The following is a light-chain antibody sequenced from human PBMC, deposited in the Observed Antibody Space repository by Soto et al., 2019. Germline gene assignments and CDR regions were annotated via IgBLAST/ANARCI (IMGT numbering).Light chain of an antibody. CDR3: SAWDDSLNGPV. CDR1: SSNIGSNT. J-gene: IGLJ2*01. CDR2: SNN. V-gene: IGLV1-44*01. Sequence: QSVLTQPPSTSRPPGQRVTISCSGSSSNIGSNTVNWYQQLPGTAPKLLIHSNNQRPSGVPDRFSGSKSGTAASLAISGLQSDDEADYYCSAWDDSLNGPVFGGGTKLTVL.